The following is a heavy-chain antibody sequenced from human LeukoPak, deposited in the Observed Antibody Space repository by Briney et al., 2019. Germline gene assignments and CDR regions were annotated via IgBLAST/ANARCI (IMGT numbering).Heavy chain of an antibody. Sequence: GAPVKVSCKASGYTFTGYYMHWVREAPGQGLEWMGWINPNSGDTKYAQKFQGRVTMTRDTSISTAYMELSRLRSDDTAVYYCASLPAAIVVGYYGMDVWGQGTTVTVPS. V-gene: IGHV1-2*02. CDR3: ASLPAAIVVGYYGMDV. D-gene: IGHD2-2*02. CDR2: INPNSGDT. J-gene: IGHJ6*02. CDR1: GYTFTGYY.